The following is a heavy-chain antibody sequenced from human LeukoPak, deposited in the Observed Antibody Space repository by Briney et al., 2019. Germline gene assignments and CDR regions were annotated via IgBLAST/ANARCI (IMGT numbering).Heavy chain of an antibody. D-gene: IGHD3-22*01. V-gene: IGHV3-11*01. CDR1: GFTFSDYY. J-gene: IGHJ4*02. Sequence: KFGGSLRLSCAASGFTFSDYYMSWIRQAPGKGLEWVSYISSSGSTIYYADSVKGRFTISRDNAKNSLYLQMNSLRSEDTAVYYCATEGYYDSSGYYTDYWGQGTLVTVSS. CDR3: ATEGYYDSSGYYTDY. CDR2: ISSSGSTI.